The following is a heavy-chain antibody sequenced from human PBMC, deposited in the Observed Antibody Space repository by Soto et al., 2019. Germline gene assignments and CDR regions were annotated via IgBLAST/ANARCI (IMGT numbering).Heavy chain of an antibody. Sequence: SETLSLTCTVSGGSISSYYWSWMREPPGKGLEWIGYIYYSGSTNYNPSLKSRVTISVDTSRNQFSLKLSSVTAADTAVYYCARGAVVRGVIIFGYWGQGTLVTVSS. CDR3: ARGAVVRGVIIFGY. CDR1: GGSISSYY. D-gene: IGHD3-10*01. J-gene: IGHJ4*02. V-gene: IGHV4-59*01. CDR2: IYYSGST.